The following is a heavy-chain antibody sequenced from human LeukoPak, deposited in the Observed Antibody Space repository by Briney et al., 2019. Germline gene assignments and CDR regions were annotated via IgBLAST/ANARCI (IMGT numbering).Heavy chain of an antibody. V-gene: IGHV3-21*01. D-gene: IGHD7-27*01. CDR2: ISSSSSYI. CDR1: GFTFSSYS. Sequence: PGGSLRLSCAASGFTFSSYSMNWVRQAPGKGLEWVSSISSSSSYIYYADSVKGRFTISRDNSKNTLYLQMSSLRAEDTAVYYCASVPLTGNVYFDYWGQGTLVTVSS. J-gene: IGHJ4*02. CDR3: ASVPLTGNVYFDY.